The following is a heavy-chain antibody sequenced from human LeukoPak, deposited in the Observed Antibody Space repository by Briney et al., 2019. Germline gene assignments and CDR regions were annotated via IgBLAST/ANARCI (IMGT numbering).Heavy chain of an antibody. CDR2: IYCSGTT. Sequence: SETLSLTCTVSGGSISSYYWSWIRQPPGKGLEWMGFIYCSGTTNYNPSLKSRVTISVDTSKNQFSLKMSSVTAADTAVYYCARDQGAVYGSGSYSIDYWGQGTLVTVSS. D-gene: IGHD3-10*01. V-gene: IGHV4-59*01. CDR1: GGSISSYY. CDR3: ARDQGAVYGSGSYSIDY. J-gene: IGHJ4*02.